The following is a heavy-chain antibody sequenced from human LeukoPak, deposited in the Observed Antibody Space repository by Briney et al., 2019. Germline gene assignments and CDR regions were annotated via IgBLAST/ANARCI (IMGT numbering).Heavy chain of an antibody. V-gene: IGHV1-69*05. J-gene: IGHJ4*02. D-gene: IGHD3-3*01. CDR2: IIPIFGTA. Sequence: ASVKVSCKASGGTYSSYAISWVRQAPGQGLEWMGGIIPIFGTANYAQKFQGRVTITTDESTSTAYMELSSLRSEDTAVYYCARGTIFGVPYWDYWGQGTLVTVSS. CDR3: ARGTIFGVPYWDY. CDR1: GGTYSSYA.